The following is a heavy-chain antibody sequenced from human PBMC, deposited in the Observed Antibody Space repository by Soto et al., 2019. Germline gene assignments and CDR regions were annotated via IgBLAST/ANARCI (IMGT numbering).Heavy chain of an antibody. V-gene: IGHV5-51*01. CDR3: ARIPHSTPSYYDYTFGMDV. CDR1: GYSFPSDW. CDR2: IYPADSDT. J-gene: IGHJ6*02. Sequence: PGESLKISCKGSGYSFPSDWIGWVRQMPGKGLEWVGSIYPADSDTRYSPSFQGQVTISADKSIRTAYLQWSSLKASDSAMYYCARIPHSTPSYYDYTFGMDVWGQGTTGTVSS. D-gene: IGHD2-2*01.